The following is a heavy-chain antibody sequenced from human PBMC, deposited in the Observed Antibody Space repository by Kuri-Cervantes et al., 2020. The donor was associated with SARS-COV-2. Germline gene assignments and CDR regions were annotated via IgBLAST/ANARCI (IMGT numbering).Heavy chain of an antibody. Sequence: SVKVSCKASGTAFSSFAINWVRQAPGQGLEWMGGTIPIFGSPIYAQKFQGRLSITADESTSSVHMELSSLSSQDTAIYYCASRMGDLTSYTWYKWFDPWGQGTPVTVSS. V-gene: IGHV1-69*13. D-gene: IGHD3-16*01. CDR2: TIPIFGSP. CDR3: ASRMGDLTSYTWYKWFDP. CDR1: GTAFSSFA. J-gene: IGHJ5*02.